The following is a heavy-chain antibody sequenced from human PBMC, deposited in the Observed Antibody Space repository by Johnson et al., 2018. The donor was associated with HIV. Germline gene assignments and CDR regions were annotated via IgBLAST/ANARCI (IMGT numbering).Heavy chain of an antibody. Sequence: QVQLVESGGGVVQTGTSLRLSCAASGFTFNTYGMHWVRQAPGKGLEWVALMSHDGSNKDYADSVKGRFTISRDNSKNTLYLQMDSLRPEDTAVYYCAKIWGDIAATGDAFDIWGQGTMVTVSS. J-gene: IGHJ3*02. CDR3: AKIWGDIAATGDAFDI. CDR1: GFTFNTYG. V-gene: IGHV3-30*18. CDR2: MSHDGSNK. D-gene: IGHD5-12*01.